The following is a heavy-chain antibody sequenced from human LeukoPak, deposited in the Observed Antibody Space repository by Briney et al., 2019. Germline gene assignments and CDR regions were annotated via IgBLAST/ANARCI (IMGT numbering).Heavy chain of an antibody. CDR3: ARLGVRRRIWDTMIVVPDAFDI. Sequence: GGSLRLSCAASGFTFSSYSMNWVRQAPGKGLEWVSSISSSSYIYYADSVKGRFTISRDNAKNSLYLQMNSLRAEDTAVYYCARLGVRRRIWDTMIVVPDAFDIWGQGTMVTVSS. D-gene: IGHD3-22*01. CDR2: ISSSSYI. J-gene: IGHJ3*02. V-gene: IGHV3-21*01. CDR1: GFTFSSYS.